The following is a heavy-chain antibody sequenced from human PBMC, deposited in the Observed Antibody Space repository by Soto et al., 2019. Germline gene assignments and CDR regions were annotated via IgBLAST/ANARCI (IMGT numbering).Heavy chain of an antibody. CDR3: ARDGWDSSHRRGFDY. CDR1: GFTFSSYG. D-gene: IGHD3-22*01. Sequence: GGSLRLSCAASGFTFSSYGMHWVRQAPGKGLEWVAVIWYDGSNKYYGDSVKGGFTISRDNSKNTLYLQMNSLRAEDTAVYYCARDGWDSSHRRGFDYWGQGTLVTVSS. V-gene: IGHV3-33*01. J-gene: IGHJ4*02. CDR2: IWYDGSNK.